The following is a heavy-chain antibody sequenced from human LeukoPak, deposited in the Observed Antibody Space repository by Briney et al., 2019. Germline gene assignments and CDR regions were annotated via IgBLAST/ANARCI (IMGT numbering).Heavy chain of an antibody. CDR1: GFTFTSSA. CDR2: IVVSSGNT. V-gene: IGHV1-58*01. CDR3: AADSSHSSGYYYSDS. J-gene: IGHJ4*02. Sequence: SVKVSCKASGFTFTSSAVQWVRQARGQRLEWIGWIVVSSGNTNYAQKFQERVTITRDMSTSTAYMELSSLRSEDTAVYYCAADSSHSSGYYYSDSWGQGTLVTVSS. D-gene: IGHD3-22*01.